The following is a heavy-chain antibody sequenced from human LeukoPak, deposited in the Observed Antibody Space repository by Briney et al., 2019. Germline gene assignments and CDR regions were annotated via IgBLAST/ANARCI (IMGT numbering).Heavy chain of an antibody. CDR1: GFTFSNYG. V-gene: IGHV3-30*18. J-gene: IGHJ6*02. Sequence: PGRSLRLSCAACGFTFSNYGMHWVRQAPGKGLEWVAVISYDRSKKYDADSVKGRFIISRANSKNTLYLQMNSLRAEDTAVYYCAKERYCSSTSCYENYSYYGMDVWGQGTTVTVSS. D-gene: IGHD2-2*01. CDR3: AKERYCSSTSCYENYSYYGMDV. CDR2: ISYDRSKK.